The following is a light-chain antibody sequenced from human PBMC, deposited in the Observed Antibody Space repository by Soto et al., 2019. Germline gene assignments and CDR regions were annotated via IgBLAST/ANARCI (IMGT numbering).Light chain of an antibody. CDR2: DAS. CDR3: QQYNSYSPYT. V-gene: IGKV1-5*01. CDR1: QSISSW. J-gene: IGKJ2*01. Sequence: DIQMTQSPSTLSASVGDRVTITCRASQSISSWLAWYQQKPGKAPKLLIYDASSLESGVPLRFSGSGSGTEFTLTISSLQPDDFATYYCQQYNSYSPYTFGQGTKLEIE.